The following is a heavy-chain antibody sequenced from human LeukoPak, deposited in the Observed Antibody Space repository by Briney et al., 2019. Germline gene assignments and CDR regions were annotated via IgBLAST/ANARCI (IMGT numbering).Heavy chain of an antibody. CDR3: ARHPDGYNLFDY. Sequence: SETLSLTCTVSGGSVSSSSYYWGWIRQSPGKGLEWIGSISYSGGTSYYPSLKSRVTISVDTSKNQFSLKLSSVTAADTAVYYCARHPDGYNLFDYWGQGTLVTVSS. V-gene: IGHV4-39*01. CDR2: ISYSGGT. J-gene: IGHJ4*02. D-gene: IGHD5-24*01. CDR1: GGSVSSSSYY.